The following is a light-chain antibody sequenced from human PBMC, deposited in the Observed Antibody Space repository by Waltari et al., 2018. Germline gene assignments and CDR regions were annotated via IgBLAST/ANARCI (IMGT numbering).Light chain of an antibody. CDR2: QDS. V-gene: IGLV3-1*01. CDR3: QAWDSSTAGV. CDR1: KVGDKY. Sequence: SYELTQPPSVSVSPGQTASITCSGDKVGDKYACWYQQKPGQSPVLVIYQDSKRPTGIPELFSGSNSGNKATLTISGTQAMDEADYYCQAWDSSTAGVFGGGTKLTVL. J-gene: IGLJ2*01.